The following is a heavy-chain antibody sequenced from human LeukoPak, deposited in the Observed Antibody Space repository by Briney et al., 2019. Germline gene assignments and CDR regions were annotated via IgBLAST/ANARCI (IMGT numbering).Heavy chain of an antibody. D-gene: IGHD3-10*02. Sequence: GGSLRLSCAASGFTFSSYAMSWVRQTPGKGLEWVPVISGSGGSTDYADSVKGRFTISRDNSKNTLYVQMNSLRAEDTAVYYCAKGSTMYTAYYFDYRGQGTLVTVSS. CDR2: ISGSGGST. V-gene: IGHV3-23*01. J-gene: IGHJ4*02. CDR1: GFTFSSYA. CDR3: AKGSTMYTAYYFDY.